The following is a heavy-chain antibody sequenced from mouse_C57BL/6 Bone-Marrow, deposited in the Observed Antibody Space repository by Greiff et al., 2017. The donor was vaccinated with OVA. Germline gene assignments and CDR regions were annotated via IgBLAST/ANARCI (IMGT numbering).Heavy chain of an antibody. Sequence: QVQLQQSGPELVKPGASVKLSCKASGYTFTSYDINWVKQRPGQGLEWIGWIYPRDGSTKYNEKFKGKATLTVDTSSSTAYMELHSLTSEDSAVYCCARRGWLLPFAYWGQGTLVTVSA. D-gene: IGHD2-3*01. CDR3: ARRGWLLPFAY. V-gene: IGHV1-85*01. CDR1: GYTFTSYD. CDR2: IYPRDGST. J-gene: IGHJ3*01.